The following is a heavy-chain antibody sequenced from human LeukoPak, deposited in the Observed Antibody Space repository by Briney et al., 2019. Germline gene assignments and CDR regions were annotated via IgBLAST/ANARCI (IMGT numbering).Heavy chain of an antibody. CDR2: INPNSGGT. CDR3: ARAGSGYSYGYYFDY. CDR1: GYTFTGYY. D-gene: IGHD5-18*01. J-gene: IGHJ4*02. Sequence: GASVKVSCKASGYTFTGYYMHWVRQAPGQGLEWMGWINPNSGGTNYAQKFRGRVTMTRDTSISTAYMELSRLRSDDTAVYYCARAGSGYSYGYYFDYWGQGPLVTVSS. V-gene: IGHV1-2*02.